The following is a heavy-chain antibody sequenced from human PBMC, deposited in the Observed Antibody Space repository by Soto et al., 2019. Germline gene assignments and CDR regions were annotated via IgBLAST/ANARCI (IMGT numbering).Heavy chain of an antibody. J-gene: IGHJ6*02. V-gene: IGHV4-4*02. CDR1: GGSISSSNW. Sequence: SETLSLTCAVSGGSISSSNWWSWVRQPPGKGLEWIGEIYHSGSTNYNPSLKSRVTISVDKSKNQFSLKLSSVTAADTAVYYCVSSFGFLEWLLGEYYYYGMDVWGQGTTVTVSS. D-gene: IGHD3-3*01. CDR3: VSSFGFLEWLLGEYYYYGMDV. CDR2: IYHSGST.